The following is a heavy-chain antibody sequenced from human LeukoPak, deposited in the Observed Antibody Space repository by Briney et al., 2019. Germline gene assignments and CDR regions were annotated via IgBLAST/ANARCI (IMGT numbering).Heavy chain of an antibody. D-gene: IGHD2-15*01. V-gene: IGHV1-2*02. CDR1: GYTFTAYY. CDR3: ARDGHSGGAFDI. CDR2: IYPKNGDT. Sequence: DSVKVSCKASGYTFTAYYLHWVRQAPGQGLEWMGWIYPKNGDTNFAQKFQGRVTMTRDTSITTTYMELNRLRSDDTAVYYCARDGHSGGAFDIWGQGTMVTVSS. J-gene: IGHJ3*02.